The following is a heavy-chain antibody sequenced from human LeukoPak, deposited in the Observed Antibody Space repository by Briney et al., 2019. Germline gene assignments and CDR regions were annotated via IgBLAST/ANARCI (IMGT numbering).Heavy chain of an antibody. J-gene: IGHJ4*02. Sequence: SETLSLTCTVSGGSISSSSYYWGWIRQPPGTGLEWIGSIYYSGSTCYNPSLKSRVTISVDTSKNQFSLKLSSVTAADTAVYYCARSVRGYNPFDYWGQGTLVTVSS. V-gene: IGHV4-39*01. CDR1: GGSISSSSYY. CDR3: ARSVRGYNPFDY. CDR2: IYYSGST. D-gene: IGHD5-24*01.